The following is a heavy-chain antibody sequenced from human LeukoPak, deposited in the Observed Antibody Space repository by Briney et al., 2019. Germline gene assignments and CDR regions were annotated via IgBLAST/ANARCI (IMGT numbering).Heavy chain of an antibody. J-gene: IGHJ4*02. CDR3: ARDLYLRKTGNFDY. D-gene: IGHD2-2*01. CDR1: GGSISSGSYY. CDR2: IYTSGST. Sequence: PSETLSLTCTVSGGSISSGSYYWSWIRQPAGKGLEWIGRIYTSGSTNYNPSLKSRVTISVDTSKNQFSLKLSSVTAADTAVYYCARDLYLRKTGNFDYWGQGTLVTVSS. V-gene: IGHV4-61*02.